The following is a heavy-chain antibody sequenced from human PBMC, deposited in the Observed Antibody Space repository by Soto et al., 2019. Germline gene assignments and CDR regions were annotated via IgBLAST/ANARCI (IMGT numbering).Heavy chain of an antibody. CDR2: IYYSGRT. Sequence: SETLSLTCIVSGESISSSSYYWGWIRQPPGKGLEWIGSIYYSGRTYYNPSFKSRVTISIDTSKNQFSLKLSSVTATDTAVYYCARQRTTVVTQAYFDHWGQEPWSPSPQ. CDR3: ARQRTTVVTQAYFDH. J-gene: IGHJ4*01. CDR1: GESISSSSYY. V-gene: IGHV4-39*01. D-gene: IGHD2-21*02.